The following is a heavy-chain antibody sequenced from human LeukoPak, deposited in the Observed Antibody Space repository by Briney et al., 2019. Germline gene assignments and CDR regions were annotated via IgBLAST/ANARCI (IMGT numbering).Heavy chain of an antibody. CDR1: GYTFTGYY. Sequence: ASVKVSCKASGYTFTGYYMYWVRQAPGQGLEWMGRINPNSGGTNYAQKFQGRVTMTRDTSISTAYMELSRLRSDDTAVYYCARTGGPEEGDSHDAFDIWGQGTLVTVSS. CDR2: INPNSGGT. V-gene: IGHV1-2*06. CDR3: ARTGGPEEGDSHDAFDI. J-gene: IGHJ3*02. D-gene: IGHD2-21*01.